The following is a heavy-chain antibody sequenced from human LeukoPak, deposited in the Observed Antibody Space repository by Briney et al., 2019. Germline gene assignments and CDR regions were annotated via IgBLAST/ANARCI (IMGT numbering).Heavy chain of an antibody. J-gene: IGHJ4*02. CDR2: ISSSGDST. D-gene: IGHD3-10*01. V-gene: IGHV3-23*01. Sequence: PGGSLRLSCAASGFSFSSYAMSWVRQAPGKGLVWVSAISSSGDSTYYADSVKGRFTISRDNSKNTLYLQMNSLRAEDTAVYYCARTTYYYGSGSYASCDYWGQGALVTVSP. CDR1: GFSFSSYA. CDR3: ARTTYYYGSGSYASCDY.